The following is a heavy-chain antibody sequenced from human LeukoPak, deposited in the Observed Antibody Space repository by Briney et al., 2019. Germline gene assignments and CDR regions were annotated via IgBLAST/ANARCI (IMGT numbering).Heavy chain of an antibody. CDR1: RFTFSSYS. Sequence: GGSLRLSCAASRFTFSSYSMTWVRQAPGKGLEWVSNIRSNGGDTYYADSVKGRFTISRDNAKNTLYLEMNSLRAEDTAVYYCAKGGYTTWFDPWGQGTLVTVSS. D-gene: IGHD2-15*01. CDR3: AKGGYTTWFDP. V-gene: IGHV3-23*01. CDR2: IRSNGGDT. J-gene: IGHJ5*02.